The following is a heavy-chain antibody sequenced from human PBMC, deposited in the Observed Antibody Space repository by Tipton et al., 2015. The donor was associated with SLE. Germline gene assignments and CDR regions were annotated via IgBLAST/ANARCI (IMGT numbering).Heavy chain of an antibody. CDR2: IYYSGST. V-gene: IGHV4-31*03. CDR3: AVPAMVRGVWAFDI. Sequence: TLSLTCTVSGGSISSGGYYWSWIRQHPGKGLEWIGYIYYSGSTYYNPSLKSRVTISVDTSKNQFSLKLGSVTPEDTAVYDCAVPAMVRGVWAFDIWGQGTMVTVSS. J-gene: IGHJ3*02. D-gene: IGHD3-10*01. CDR1: GGSISSGGYY.